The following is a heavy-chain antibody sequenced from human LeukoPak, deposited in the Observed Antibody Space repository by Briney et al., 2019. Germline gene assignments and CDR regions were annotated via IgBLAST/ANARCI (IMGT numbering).Heavy chain of an antibody. CDR2: IYSGGST. D-gene: IGHD6-13*01. J-gene: IGHJ6*02. CDR3: AVSSSWYYYYGMDV. CDR1: GFTSSKYW. Sequence: GGSLRLSCSASGFTSSKYWMSWVRLAPGKGLEWVSVIYSGGSTYYADSVKGRFTISRDNSKNTLYLQMNSLRAEDTAVYYCAVSSSWYYYYGMDVWGQGTTVTVSS. V-gene: IGHV3-53*01.